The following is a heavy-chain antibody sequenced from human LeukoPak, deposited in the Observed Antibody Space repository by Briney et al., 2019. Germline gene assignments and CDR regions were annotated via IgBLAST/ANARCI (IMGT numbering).Heavy chain of an antibody. D-gene: IGHD6-13*01. CDR1: GGPLSGYY. CDR3: ARGSRSTTWRYYFEY. J-gene: IGHJ4*02. CDR2: INNSGSA. Sequence: SETLSLTCAVSGGPLSGYYWSWIRQPPGKGLEWIGEINNSGSANYNPSLKSRVTISVDRSQSQLSVKLTSVTAADTGVYYCARGSRSTTWRYYFEYWGQGILVTVSS. V-gene: IGHV4-34*01.